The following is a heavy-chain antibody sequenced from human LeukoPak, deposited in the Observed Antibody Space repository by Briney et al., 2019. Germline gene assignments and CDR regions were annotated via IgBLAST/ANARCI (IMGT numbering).Heavy chain of an antibody. V-gene: IGHV4-59*08. J-gene: IGHJ4*02. D-gene: IGHD2-21*01. CDR3: ARLGSARLFRLFDY. CDR1: GGSISSYY. Sequence: SETLSLTCTVSGGSISSYYWSWIRQPPGKGLEWIGYIYYSGSTNYNPSLKSRVAISVDTSKNQFSLKLSSVTAADTAVYYCARLGSARLFRLFDYWGQGTLVTVSS. CDR2: IYYSGST.